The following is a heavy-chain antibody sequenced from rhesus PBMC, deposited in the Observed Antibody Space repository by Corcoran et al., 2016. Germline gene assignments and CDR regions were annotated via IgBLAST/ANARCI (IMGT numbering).Heavy chain of an antibody. D-gene: IGHD5-42*01. Sequence: QVTLKESGPALVKPTQTLTLTCTFSGFPLSTSGMGVGWIRQPPGKALEWLASIYWGDDKYYGSAQQTRHTITEDPAQYRMVLTMANMDPVDTATYYGARVRGGYSGYSLYWYFDLWGPGTPITISS. CDR1: GFPLSTSGMG. J-gene: IGHJ2*01. V-gene: IGHV2S1*01. CDR2: IYWGDDK. CDR3: ARVRGGYSGYSLYWYFDL.